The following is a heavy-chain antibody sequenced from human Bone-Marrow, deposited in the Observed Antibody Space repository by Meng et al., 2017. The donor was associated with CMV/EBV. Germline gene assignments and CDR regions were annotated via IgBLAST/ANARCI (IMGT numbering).Heavy chain of an antibody. CDR1: GYTITELS. J-gene: IGHJ6*02. CDR3: APGLSIPTFYYYGMDV. D-gene: IGHD2-21*01. V-gene: IGHV1-24*01. Sequence: ASVKISCKVSGYTITELSMHWVRQAPGKGLEWMGGFDPEDGETIYAQKFQGRVTMTEDTSTDTAYMELSSMRSEDTAVYYCAPGLSIPTFYYYGMDVWGQGTTVTVSS. CDR2: FDPEDGET.